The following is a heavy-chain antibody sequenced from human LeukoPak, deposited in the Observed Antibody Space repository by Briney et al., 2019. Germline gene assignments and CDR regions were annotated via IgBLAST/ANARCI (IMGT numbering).Heavy chain of an antibody. Sequence: PGRSLRLSCAASGFTFSSHAMHWVRQAPGKGLEWVAVISYDGSNKYYADSVKGRFTISRDNSKNTLYLQMNSLRAEDTAVYYCARDSYIVVVPAAIQSDYYYGMDVWGQGTTVTVSS. CDR2: ISYDGSNK. CDR3: ARDSYIVVVPAAIQSDYYYGMDV. D-gene: IGHD2-2*01. V-gene: IGHV3-30-3*01. J-gene: IGHJ6*02. CDR1: GFTFSSHA.